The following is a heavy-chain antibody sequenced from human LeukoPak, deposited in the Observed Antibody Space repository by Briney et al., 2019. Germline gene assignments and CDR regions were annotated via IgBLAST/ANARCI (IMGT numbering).Heavy chain of an antibody. V-gene: IGHV4-59*01. D-gene: IGHD3-22*01. CDR1: GGPISSYY. J-gene: IGHJ4*02. CDR2: IYYSGST. Sequence: PSETLSLTCTVSGGPISSYYWSWIRQPPGKGLEWIGYIYYSGSTNYNPSLKSRVTISVDTSKNQFSLKLSSVTAADTAVYYCARVTNYDSSGYYRGYYIDYWGQGTLVTVSS. CDR3: ARVTNYDSSGYYRGYYIDY.